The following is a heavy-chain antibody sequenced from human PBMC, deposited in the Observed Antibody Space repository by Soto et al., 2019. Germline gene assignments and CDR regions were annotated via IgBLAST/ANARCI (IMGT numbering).Heavy chain of an antibody. CDR2: ISGSGGST. CDR1: GFTFSSYA. V-gene: IGHV3-23*01. Sequence: GWSLRLSCAASGFTFSSYAMSWVRQAPGKGLEWVSAISGSGGSTYYADSVKGRFTISRDNSKNTLYLQMNSLRAEDTAVYYCAKDRSTMVRGVISRYFDLWGRGTLVTVSS. CDR3: AKDRSTMVRGVISRYFDL. D-gene: IGHD3-10*01. J-gene: IGHJ2*01.